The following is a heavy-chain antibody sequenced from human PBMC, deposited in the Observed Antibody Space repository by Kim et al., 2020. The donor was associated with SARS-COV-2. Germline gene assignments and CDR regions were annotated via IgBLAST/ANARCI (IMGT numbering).Heavy chain of an antibody. CDR2: INPSGGST. V-gene: IGHV1-46*01. CDR3: ARDQVVVTHIPDAFDI. CDR1: GYTFTSYY. J-gene: IGHJ3*02. D-gene: IGHD2-15*01. Sequence: ASVKVSCKASGYTFTSYYMHWVRQAPGQGLEWMGIINPSGGSTSYAQKFQGRVTMTRDTSTSTVYMELSSLRSEDTAVYYCARDQVVVTHIPDAFDIWGQGTMVTVSS.